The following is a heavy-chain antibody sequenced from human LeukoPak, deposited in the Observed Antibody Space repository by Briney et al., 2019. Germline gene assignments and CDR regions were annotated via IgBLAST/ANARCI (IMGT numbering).Heavy chain of an antibody. CDR3: ARVPSGYCSGGSCYYYYYMDV. D-gene: IGHD2-15*01. CDR1: GFTFNNAW. J-gene: IGHJ6*03. Sequence: GGSLRLSCAASGFTFNNAWMSWVRQAPGKGLEWVAVISYDGSNKYYADSMKGRFTISRDNSKNTLYLQMNSLRAEDTAVYYCARVPSGYCSGGSCYYYYYMDVWGKGTTVTVSS. V-gene: IGHV3-30*03. CDR2: ISYDGSNK.